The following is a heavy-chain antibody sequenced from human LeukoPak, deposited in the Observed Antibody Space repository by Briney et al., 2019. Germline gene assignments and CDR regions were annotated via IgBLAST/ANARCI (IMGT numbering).Heavy chain of an antibody. Sequence: GGSLRLSCVASGFTFSSYPLSWVRQAPGKGLEWVSAISDSGGSTYYADSVKGRFTISRDNSKNTLYLQMNSLRAEDTAVYYCAKPGGYCSSTSCSNTYWGQGTLVTVSS. CDR3: AKPGGYCSSTSCSNTY. CDR1: GFTFSSYP. D-gene: IGHD2-2*01. J-gene: IGHJ4*02. CDR2: ISDSGGST. V-gene: IGHV3-23*01.